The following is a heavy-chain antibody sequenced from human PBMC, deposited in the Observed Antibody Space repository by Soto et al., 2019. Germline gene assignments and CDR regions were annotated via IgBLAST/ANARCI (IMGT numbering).Heavy chain of an antibody. CDR2: INPSGGST. CDR3: ARERIPMVRGVQNPDY. V-gene: IGHV1-46*01. J-gene: IGHJ4*02. CDR1: GYTFTSYY. D-gene: IGHD3-10*01. Sequence: ASVKVSCKASGYTFTSYYMHWVRQAPGQGLEWMGIINPSGGSTSYAQKFQGRVTMTRDTSTSTVYMELSSLRSEDTAVYYCARERIPMVRGVQNPDYWGQGTLVTVSS.